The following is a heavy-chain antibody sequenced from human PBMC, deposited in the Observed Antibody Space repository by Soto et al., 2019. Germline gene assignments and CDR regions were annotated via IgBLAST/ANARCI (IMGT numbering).Heavy chain of an antibody. V-gene: IGHV1-46*01. Sequence: QVQLVQSGAEVKKPGASVKVSCQASGYTFASHYIHWVRQAPGQGLEWMGVINPNGGNTRYAQRFQDRLTLTTDTTTNTVYLDLSSLSSDDTAVYYCGRDTSGRDYWGQGTLVTVSS. CDR2: INPNGGNT. J-gene: IGHJ4*02. CDR1: GYTFASHY. CDR3: GRDTSGRDY.